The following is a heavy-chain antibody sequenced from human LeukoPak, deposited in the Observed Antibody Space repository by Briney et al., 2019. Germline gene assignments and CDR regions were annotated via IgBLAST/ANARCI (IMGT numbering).Heavy chain of an antibody. CDR3: ARAGYDYYYYYYMDV. J-gene: IGHJ6*03. Sequence: ASVKVSCKASGYTFTSYGISWVRQAPGQGLEWMGWISAYNSNTNYAQKLQGRVTMTTDTSTSTAYMELRSLRSDDTAVYYCARAGYDYYYYYYMDVWGKGTTVTVSS. D-gene: IGHD5-12*01. CDR1: GYTFTSYG. V-gene: IGHV1-18*01. CDR2: ISAYNSNT.